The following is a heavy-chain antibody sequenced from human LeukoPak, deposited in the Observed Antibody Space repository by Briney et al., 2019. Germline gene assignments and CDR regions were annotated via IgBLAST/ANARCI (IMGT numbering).Heavy chain of an antibody. CDR3: ARKGPYPRGWFDP. V-gene: IGHV3-21*04. Sequence: GGSLRLSCAASGFTFSSYSMNWVRQAPGKGLEWVSSISSSSSYIYYADSVKGRFTISRDNAKNSLYLQMNSLRAEDTAVYYCARKGPYPRGWFDPWGQGTLVTVSS. D-gene: IGHD5-18*01. J-gene: IGHJ5*02. CDR2: ISSSSSYI. CDR1: GFTFSSYS.